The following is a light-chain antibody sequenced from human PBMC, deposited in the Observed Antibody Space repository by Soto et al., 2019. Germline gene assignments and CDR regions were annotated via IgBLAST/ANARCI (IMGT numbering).Light chain of an antibody. CDR1: QSISNY. J-gene: IGKJ5*01. V-gene: IGKV1-39*01. CDR3: QQSYSDPIT. Sequence: DIQMTQSPSSLSASVGDRVIITWRASQSISNYLNWYQQKPGKAPKLLIFAASSLQSGVPSRLSGSGSGTNLTITISSLKTEDFEAYYCQQSYSDPITFGHGTRLEI. CDR2: AAS.